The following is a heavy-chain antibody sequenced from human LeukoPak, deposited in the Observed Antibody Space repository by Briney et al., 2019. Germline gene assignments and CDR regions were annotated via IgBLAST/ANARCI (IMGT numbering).Heavy chain of an antibody. Sequence: SVKVSCKASGGTFSSYAISWVRQAPGQGLEWKGGIIPIFGTANYAQKFQGRVTITADKSTSTAYMELSSLRSEDTAVYYCARAPYSSGWYSYYFDYWGQGTLVTVSS. J-gene: IGHJ4*02. CDR2: IIPIFGTA. D-gene: IGHD6-19*01. V-gene: IGHV1-69*06. CDR3: ARAPYSSGWYSYYFDY. CDR1: GGTFSSYA.